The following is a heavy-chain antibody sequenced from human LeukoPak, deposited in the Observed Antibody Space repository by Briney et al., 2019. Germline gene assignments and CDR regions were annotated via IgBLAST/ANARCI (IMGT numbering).Heavy chain of an antibody. J-gene: IGHJ3*02. D-gene: IGHD3-22*01. CDR3: AKDLSPDSSGPDAFDI. CDR2: IISSGSTI. CDR1: GFTFSSYE. Sequence: GGSLRLSCAASGFTFSSYEMNWVSQAPGKGLGWVSYIISSGSTIYYADSVKGRFTISRDNAKNTLYLQMNSLRAEDTAVYYCAKDLSPDSSGPDAFDIWGQGTMVTVSS. V-gene: IGHV3-48*03.